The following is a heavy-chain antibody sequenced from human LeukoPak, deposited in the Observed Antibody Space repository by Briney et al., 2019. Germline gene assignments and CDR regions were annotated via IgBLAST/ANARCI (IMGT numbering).Heavy chain of an antibody. CDR2: INAGNGNT. CDR3: ARDPMVRGVPYFDY. J-gene: IGHJ4*02. CDR1: GYTFTSYA. D-gene: IGHD3-10*01. Sequence: ASVKVSFKASGYTFTSYAMHWVRQAPGQRLEWMGWINAGNGNTKYSQKFQGRVTITRDTSASTAYMELSSLRSEDTAVYYCARDPMVRGVPYFDYWGQGTLVTVSS. V-gene: IGHV1-3*01.